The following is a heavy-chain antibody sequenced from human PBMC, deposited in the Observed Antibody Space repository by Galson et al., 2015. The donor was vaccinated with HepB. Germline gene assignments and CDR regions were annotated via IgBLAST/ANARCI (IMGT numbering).Heavy chain of an antibody. V-gene: IGHV3-9*01. Sequence: SLRLSCAASGFTFDDYAMHWVRQAPGKGLAWVSGISWNSGSIGYADSVKGRFTISRDNAKNSLYLQMKSLRAEDTALYYCAKNPIPYSLVGPPYYYMDVWGKGTTVTVSS. D-gene: IGHD4-11*01. CDR3: AKNPIPYSLVGPPYYYMDV. CDR1: GFTFDDYA. J-gene: IGHJ6*03. CDR2: ISWNSGSI.